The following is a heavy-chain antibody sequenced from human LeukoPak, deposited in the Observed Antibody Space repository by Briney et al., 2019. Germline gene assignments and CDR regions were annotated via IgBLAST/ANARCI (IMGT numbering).Heavy chain of an antibody. CDR2: IHHSGST. V-gene: IGHV4-34*01. CDR1: DESLSNYY. D-gene: IGHD3-22*01. Sequence: SETLSLTCTVYDESLSNYYWSWIRQPPGKGLEWIGDIHHSGSTNYNPSLKSRVTISIDTSMNQFSLSLSSVTAADTAVYYCARDASYNYDSSGYTLWGQGTLVTVSS. CDR3: ARDASYNYDSSGYTL. J-gene: IGHJ4*02.